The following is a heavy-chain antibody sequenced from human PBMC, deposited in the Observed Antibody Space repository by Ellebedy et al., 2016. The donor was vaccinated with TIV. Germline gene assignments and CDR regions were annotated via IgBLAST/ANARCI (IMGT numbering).Heavy chain of an antibody. CDR1: GGSISSYY. CDR3: AKDAPGIAPLD. V-gene: IGHV4-59*12. D-gene: IGHD6-13*01. J-gene: IGHJ4*02. Sequence: GSLRLXXGVSGGSISSYYWSWIRQPPGRGLEWIGYIYSSGTTNYNPSLKGRVTMSVDTSKNQFSLRLTSVTPEDTAVYYCAKDAPGIAPLDWGQGTLVTVSS. CDR2: IYSSGTT.